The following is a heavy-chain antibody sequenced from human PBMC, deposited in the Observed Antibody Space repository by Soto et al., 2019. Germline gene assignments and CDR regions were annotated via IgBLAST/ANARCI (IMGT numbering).Heavy chain of an antibody. J-gene: IGHJ6*03. D-gene: IGHD3-3*01. Sequence: ASVEVSCKASGYTFTSYDINWVRQATGQGLEWMGWMNPNSGNTGYAQKFQGRVTMTRNTSISTAYMELSSLRSEDTAVYYCARSRGERFLEWLTDYCMDVWGKGTTVTVSS. CDR3: ARSRGERFLEWLTDYCMDV. CDR2: MNPNSGNT. CDR1: GYTFTSYD. V-gene: IGHV1-8*01.